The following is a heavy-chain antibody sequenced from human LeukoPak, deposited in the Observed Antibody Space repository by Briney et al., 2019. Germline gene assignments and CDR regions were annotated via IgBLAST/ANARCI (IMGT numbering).Heavy chain of an antibody. V-gene: IGHV3-23*01. CDR2: IGGSGGST. J-gene: IGHJ3*02. CDR3: ARVRSVGGNPHAFNI. D-gene: IGHD4-23*01. CDR1: GFTISSYV. Sequence: GGSLRLSCVASGFTISSYVMSWVRQTPGKGLAWVSGIGGSGGSTYYADSVKGRFTISRDNAKNSLYLQMSSLRVEDTALYYCARVRSVGGNPHAFNIWGQGTMVTVSS.